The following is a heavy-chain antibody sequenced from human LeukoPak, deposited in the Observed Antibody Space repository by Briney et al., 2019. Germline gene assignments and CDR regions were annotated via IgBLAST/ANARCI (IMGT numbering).Heavy chain of an antibody. CDR1: GGSISSYY. Sequence: PSETLSLTCTVSGGSISSYYWSRIRQPPGKGLEWIGYIYYSGSTNYNPSLKSRVTISVDTSKNQFSLKLSSVTAADTAVYYCAREWELRFLDWGQGTLVTVSS. CDR3: AREWELRFLD. J-gene: IGHJ4*02. D-gene: IGHD3-3*01. CDR2: IYYSGST. V-gene: IGHV4-59*01.